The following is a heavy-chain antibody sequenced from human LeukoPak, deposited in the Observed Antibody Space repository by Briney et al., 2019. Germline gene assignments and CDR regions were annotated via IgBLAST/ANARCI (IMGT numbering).Heavy chain of an antibody. CDR3: ARLSYDSGTHYTCYEY. J-gene: IGHJ4*02. CDR2: ISSSSSYI. Sequence: GSLRLSCAASGFTFSSYSMNWVRQAPGKGLEWVSSISSSSSYIYYADSVKGRFTISRDNAKNSVYLQMNSLRADDTAVYYCARLSYDSGTHYTCYEYWGQGTLVTVS. V-gene: IGHV3-21*01. D-gene: IGHD3-10*01. CDR1: GFTFSSYS.